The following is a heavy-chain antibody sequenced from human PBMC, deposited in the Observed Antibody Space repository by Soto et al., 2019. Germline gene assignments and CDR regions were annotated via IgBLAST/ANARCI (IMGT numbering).Heavy chain of an antibody. Sequence: SETLSLTCTVSTDSMGGFYWSWIRQPPGKGLEWIGYVDYTGNTNYNPSLRSRVSISIDTSKNQFSLQLSSVIAADTAIYYCARDATLRHWGHGTLVTVSS. CDR1: TDSMGGFY. V-gene: IGHV4-59*01. J-gene: IGHJ4*01. CDR3: ARDATLRH. D-gene: IGHD2-15*01. CDR2: VDYTGNT.